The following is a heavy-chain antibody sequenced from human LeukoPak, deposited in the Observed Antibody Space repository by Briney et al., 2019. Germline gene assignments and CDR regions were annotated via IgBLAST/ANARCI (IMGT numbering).Heavy chain of an antibody. Sequence: GESLKISCKGSGYSFTSYWIGWVRQMPGKGLEWIGIIYPGDSDTRYSPSFQGQVTISADKSISTAYLQWSSLEASDTAMYYCARRPGIAAAGLGYYYYGMDVWGQGTTVTVSS. V-gene: IGHV5-51*01. D-gene: IGHD6-13*01. CDR2: IYPGDSDT. CDR3: ARRPGIAAAGLGYYYYGMDV. CDR1: GYSFTSYW. J-gene: IGHJ6*02.